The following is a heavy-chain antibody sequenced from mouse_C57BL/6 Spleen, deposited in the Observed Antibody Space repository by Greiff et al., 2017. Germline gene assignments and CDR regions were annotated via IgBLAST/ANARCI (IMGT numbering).Heavy chain of an antibody. V-gene: IGHV1-52*01. CDR1: GYTFTSYW. CDR2: IDPSDSET. J-gene: IGHJ4*01. Sequence: VQLQQPGAELVRPGSSVKLSCKASGYTFTSYWMHWVKQRPIQGLEWIGNIDPSDSETHYNQKFKDKATLTVDKSSSTAYMQLSSLTSEDSAVYYCARGERRLRSGAMDYWGQGTSVTVSS. D-gene: IGHD3-2*02. CDR3: ARGERRLRSGAMDY.